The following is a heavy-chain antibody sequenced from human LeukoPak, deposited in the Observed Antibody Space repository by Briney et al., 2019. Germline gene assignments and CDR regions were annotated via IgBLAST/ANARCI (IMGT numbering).Heavy chain of an antibody. CDR2: LNEDGSVK. CDR1: EFSCSTNW. Sequence: PGGSLRLSCAASEFSCSTNWMHWVRQTPGKGLEWVAELNEDGSVKYYVDSVKGRFTISRDNAKSLLFLQMYNLRTEDTGVYFCANVPRSTVSYWGRGTLVTVSS. CDR3: ANVPRSTVSY. V-gene: IGHV3-7*01. D-gene: IGHD2-2*01. J-gene: IGHJ4*02.